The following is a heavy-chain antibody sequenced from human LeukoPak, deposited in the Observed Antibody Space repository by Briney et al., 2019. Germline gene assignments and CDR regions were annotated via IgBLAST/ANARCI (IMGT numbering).Heavy chain of an antibody. CDR2: ISSSGRTI. D-gene: IGHD2-15*01. Sequence: GGSLRLSCAASGFTFSDYYMSWIRQAPGKGLEWVSYISSSGRTIYYADSVKGRFTISRDNAKNSLYLQMNSLRAEDTAVYYCARDLVEYCSGGSCLSPSAFDIWGQGTMVTVSS. J-gene: IGHJ3*02. CDR1: GFTFSDYY. V-gene: IGHV3-11*04. CDR3: ARDLVEYCSGGSCLSPSAFDI.